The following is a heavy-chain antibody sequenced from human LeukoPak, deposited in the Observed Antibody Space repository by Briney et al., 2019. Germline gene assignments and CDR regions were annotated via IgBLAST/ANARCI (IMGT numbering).Heavy chain of an antibody. CDR3: ARHVIVVVPAAIPPDYYYYGMDV. CDR1: GYTFTSYG. V-gene: IGHV1-18*01. Sequence: ASVKVSCKASGYTFTSYGISWVRQAPGQGLEWMGWISAYNGNTNYAQKLQGRVTMTTDTSTSTAYMELRSLRSDDTAVYYCARHVIVVVPAAIPPDYYYYGMDVWGQGTTVTVSS. CDR2: ISAYNGNT. J-gene: IGHJ6*02. D-gene: IGHD2-2*01.